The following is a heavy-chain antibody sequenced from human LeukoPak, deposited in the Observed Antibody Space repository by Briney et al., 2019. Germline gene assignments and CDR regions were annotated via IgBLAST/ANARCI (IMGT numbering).Heavy chain of an antibody. CDR3: ARPSGSVTIFGVVDYFDY. V-gene: IGHV3-30*04. CDR1: GFNFNNYG. Sequence: PGGSLRLSCVVSGFNFNNYGMNWVRQAPGKGLDWVGSIAYDGSNENYAESVKGRFTISRDNSKNTLYLQLSSLTAEDTAVYYCARPSGSVTIFGVVDYFDYWGQGSLVTVSS. J-gene: IGHJ4*02. D-gene: IGHD3-3*01. CDR2: IAYDGSNE.